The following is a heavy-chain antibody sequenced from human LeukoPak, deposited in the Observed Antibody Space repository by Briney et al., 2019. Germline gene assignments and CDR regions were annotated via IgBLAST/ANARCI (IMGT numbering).Heavy chain of an antibody. CDR2: ISSSGTYT. J-gene: IGHJ4*02. Sequence: GGSLRLSCAASGFTLRDYYMTWIRQAPGKGLEWVSCISSSGTYTNYADSVKGRFTTSRDNAKNSLYLQINSLRAEDTAVYYCASGIRDGYSIFDYWGLGTLVTVSS. D-gene: IGHD5-24*01. CDR3: ASGIRDGYSIFDY. V-gene: IGHV3-11*06. CDR1: GFTLRDYY.